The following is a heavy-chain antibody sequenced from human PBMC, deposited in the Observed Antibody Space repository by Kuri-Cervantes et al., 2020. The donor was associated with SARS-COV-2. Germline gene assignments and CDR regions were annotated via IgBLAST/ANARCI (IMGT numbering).Heavy chain of an antibody. CDR1: GDSVSSNSAA. CDR3: ARDITGTTFYYYYYMDD. V-gene: IGHV6-1*01. J-gene: IGHJ6*03. CDR2: TYYRSKWYN. D-gene: IGHD1-7*01. Sequence: SETLSLTCAISGDSVSSNSAAWNWIRQSPSRGLEWLGRTYYRSKWYNDYAVSVKSRITINLDTSKNQFSLQLNSVTPEDTAVYYCARDITGTTFYYYYYMDDWGKGTTVTVSS.